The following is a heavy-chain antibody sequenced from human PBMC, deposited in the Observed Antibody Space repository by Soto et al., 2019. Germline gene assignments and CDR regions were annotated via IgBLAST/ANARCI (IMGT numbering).Heavy chain of an antibody. D-gene: IGHD3-3*01. CDR2: IYSSGST. CDR1: GGTMNSYY. V-gene: IGHV4-4*07. Sequence: SETLSLTCTVSGGTMNSYYWTWIRQPAGKGLEWIGRIYSSGSTKYNPSLQSRVTMSLDTSKNQFSLRLTSVTAADTAVYYCARGQRFSDWFDPWGQGTFVTVSS. CDR3: ARGQRFSDWFDP. J-gene: IGHJ5*02.